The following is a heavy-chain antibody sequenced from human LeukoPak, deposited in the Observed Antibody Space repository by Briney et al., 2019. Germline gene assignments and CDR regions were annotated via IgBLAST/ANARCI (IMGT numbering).Heavy chain of an antibody. CDR3: VRHYRLNTGFDY. V-gene: IGHV4-39*01. D-gene: IGHD7-27*01. CDR2: IFNSGST. Sequence: PSETLSLTCIVSGGSISSRSYYWGWIRQPPGKGLEWIGSIFNSGSTYYNPSLKSRVTISVDTSKNQFSLRLSSVTAVDTAVYYCVRHYRLNTGFDYWGQGTLVTVSS. CDR1: GGSISSRSYY. J-gene: IGHJ4*02.